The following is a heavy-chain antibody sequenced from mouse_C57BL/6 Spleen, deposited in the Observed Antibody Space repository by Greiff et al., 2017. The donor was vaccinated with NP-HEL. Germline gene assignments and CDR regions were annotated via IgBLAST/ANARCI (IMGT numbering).Heavy chain of an antibody. CDR3: GRALLRLDN. Sequence: VQLQQSGPELVKPGASVKISCKASGYAFSSSWTNWVKQRPGQGLELIGRLYPGDVDTNYNGKCKGKVTLTADNTSSTAYMQLSSLTSEDSAVYFCGRALLRLDNWSKGATLTDAS. CDR2: LYPGDVDT. J-gene: IGHJ2*01. V-gene: IGHV1-82*01. CDR1: GYAFSSSW.